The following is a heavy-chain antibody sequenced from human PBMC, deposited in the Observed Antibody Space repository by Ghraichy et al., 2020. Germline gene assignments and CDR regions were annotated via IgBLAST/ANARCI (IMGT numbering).Heavy chain of an antibody. CDR1: GLTFVDYH. D-gene: IGHD4-17*01. CDR2: IRSKAYGGTA. CDR3: TRGGFGDNQFDY. V-gene: IGHV3-49*04. Sequence: GESLNISCTGSGLTFVDYHMSWVRQAPGKGLEWVGFIRSKAYGGTADYAASVKGRFTISRDDSRSIAYLQMNSLRTEDTAMYYCTRGGFGDNQFDYWGQGALVTVSS. J-gene: IGHJ4*02.